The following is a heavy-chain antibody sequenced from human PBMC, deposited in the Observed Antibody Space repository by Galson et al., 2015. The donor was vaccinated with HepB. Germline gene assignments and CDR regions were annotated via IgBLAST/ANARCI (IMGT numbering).Heavy chain of an antibody. CDR3: ARHPHGGTTPV. CDR2: ISSSGSTI. V-gene: IGHV3-48*03. J-gene: IGHJ4*02. CDR1: GFTFSSYE. D-gene: IGHD1-7*01. Sequence: SLRLSCAASGFTFSSYEMNWVRQAPGKGLEWVSYISSSGSTIYYADSVKGRFTISRDNAKNSLYLQMNSLRAEDTAVYYCARHPHGGTTPVWGQGTLVTVSS.